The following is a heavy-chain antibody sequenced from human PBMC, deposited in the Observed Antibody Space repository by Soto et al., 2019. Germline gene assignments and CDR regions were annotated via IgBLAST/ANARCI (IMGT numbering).Heavy chain of an antibody. CDR1: GYTFSSYA. Sequence: ASVKGSCKASGYTFSSYAMHWVRQAPGQRLEWMGWINAGYGNTKSSQKFQDRVTISRDTSASTAYMELTSLRSEGTAVYYCARDTGDGTFDFWGQGTLVTVSS. D-gene: IGHD7-27*01. J-gene: IGHJ4*02. CDR3: ARDTGDGTFDF. V-gene: IGHV1-3*01. CDR2: INAGYGNT.